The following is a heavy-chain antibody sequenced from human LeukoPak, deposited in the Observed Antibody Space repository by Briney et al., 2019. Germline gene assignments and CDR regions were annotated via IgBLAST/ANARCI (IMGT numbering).Heavy chain of an antibody. D-gene: IGHD3-10*01. CDR1: GFTFSSYG. Sequence: PGGSLRLSCAASGFTFSSYGMHWVRQAPGKGLEWVAVISYDGSNKYCADSVKGRFTISRDNSKNTLYLQMNSLRAEDTAVYYCAKDWLAQVRGVIYWYFDLWGRGTLVTVSS. CDR2: ISYDGSNK. J-gene: IGHJ2*01. V-gene: IGHV3-30*18. CDR3: AKDWLAQVRGVIYWYFDL.